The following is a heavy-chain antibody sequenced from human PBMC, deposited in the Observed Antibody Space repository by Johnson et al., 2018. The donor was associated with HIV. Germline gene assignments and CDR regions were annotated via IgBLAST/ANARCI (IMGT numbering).Heavy chain of an antibody. CDR3: ARALRVVVVAATFDAFDI. CDR1: GFMFSDYW. V-gene: IGHV3-7*05. Sequence: VQLVESGGGLVQPGGSLRLSCVASGFMFSDYWMTWVRQAPGKGLEWVANIKQDGSEKYYLDSVNGRFTISRDNAKSSLYLQMNSLRAEDTALYYCARALRVVVVAATFDAFDIWGQGTMVTVSP. J-gene: IGHJ3*02. D-gene: IGHD2-15*01. CDR2: IKQDGSEK.